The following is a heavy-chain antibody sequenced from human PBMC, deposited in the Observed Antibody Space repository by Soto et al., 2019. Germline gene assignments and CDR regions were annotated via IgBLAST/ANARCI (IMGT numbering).Heavy chain of an antibody. CDR2: ISYDGSNK. CDR1: GFTFSSYA. Sequence: GGSLRLSCAASGFTFSSYAMHWVRQAPGKGLEWVAVISYDGSNKYYADSVKGRFTISRDNSKNTLYLQMNSLRAEDTAVYYCARDREGCMDVWGQGTTVTVS. D-gene: IGHD1-26*01. J-gene: IGHJ6*02. CDR3: ARDREGCMDV. V-gene: IGHV3-30-3*01.